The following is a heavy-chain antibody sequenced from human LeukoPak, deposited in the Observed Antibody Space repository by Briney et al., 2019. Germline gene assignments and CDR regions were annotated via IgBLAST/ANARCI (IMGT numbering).Heavy chain of an antibody. D-gene: IGHD1-1*01. J-gene: IGHJ4*02. CDR3: ARVVRGTTASFDS. CDR1: GDIVSSNSGA. V-gene: IGHV6-1*01. Sequence: SQTLSLTCAISGDIVSSNSGAWNWIRQSPSRGLEWLGRTYYRSKWYNDYATSVKSRLTINADKSKNQFSLPLNSVTPEHTAVYYCARVVRGTTASFDSWGQGTLVTVSS. CDR2: TYYRSKWYN.